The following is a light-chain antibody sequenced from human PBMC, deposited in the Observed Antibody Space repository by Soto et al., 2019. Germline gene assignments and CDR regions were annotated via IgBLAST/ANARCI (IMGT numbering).Light chain of an antibody. J-gene: IGKJ1*01. V-gene: IGKV3-20*01. CDR3: QQYGSSLTWT. Sequence: EIVLTQSPGTLSLSPGERATLSCRASQSVSSSYLAWYQQKPGQAPRLLIYGASSRATGIPDRFSGSGSGTDFTLTISRLEPEYFAVYYCQQYGSSLTWTFGQGTKVDI. CDR2: GAS. CDR1: QSVSSSY.